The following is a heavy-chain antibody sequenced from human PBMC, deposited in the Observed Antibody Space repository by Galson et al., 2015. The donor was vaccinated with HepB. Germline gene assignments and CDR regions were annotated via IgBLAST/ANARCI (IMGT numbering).Heavy chain of an antibody. CDR1: GFTFSTYD. D-gene: IGHD4-23*01. J-gene: IGHJ3*02. V-gene: IGHV3-13*05. CDR3: AGVRWVDRAFDI. Sequence: SLRLSCAASGFTFSTYDLHWFRQVTGKGLEWVSALSTAGDQFYADSVRGRFTISRENAKNSWYLQMNSLRVKDTAVYYCAGVRWVDRAFDIWGQGTMVTVSS. CDR2: LSTAGDQ.